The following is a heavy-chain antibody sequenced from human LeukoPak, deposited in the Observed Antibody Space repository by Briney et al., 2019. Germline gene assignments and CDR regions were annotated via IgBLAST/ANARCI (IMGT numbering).Heavy chain of an antibody. CDR1: GFTFGDYA. J-gene: IGHJ4*02. CDR3: TRDQTPYY. V-gene: IGHV3-49*04. CDR2: IRSQIYGGTP. Sequence: GGSLRLSCTGSGFTFGDYAMTWVRQAPGKGLEWVGFIRSQIYGGTPEYAASVKGRFTIPRDDSEGVAYLQMNSLKTEDTAVYYCTRDQTPYYWGQGTLVTVSS.